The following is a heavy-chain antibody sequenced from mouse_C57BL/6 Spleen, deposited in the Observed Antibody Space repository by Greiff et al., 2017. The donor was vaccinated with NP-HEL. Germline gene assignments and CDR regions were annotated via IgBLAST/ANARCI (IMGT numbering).Heavy chain of an antibody. CDR3: ARGRTTVVATGYFDV. J-gene: IGHJ1*03. Sequence: EVKLMESEGGLVQPGRSMKLSCTASGFTFSDYYMAWVRQVPEKGLEWVANINYDGSSTYYLDSLKSRFIISRDNAKNILYLQMSSLKSEDTATYYCARGRTTVVATGYFDVWGTGTTVTVSS. CDR2: INYDGSST. D-gene: IGHD1-1*01. CDR1: GFTFSDYY. V-gene: IGHV5-16*01.